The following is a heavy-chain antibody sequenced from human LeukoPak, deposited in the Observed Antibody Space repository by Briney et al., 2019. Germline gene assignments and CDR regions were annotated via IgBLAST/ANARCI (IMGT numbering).Heavy chain of an antibody. CDR1: GYNFRSYW. CDR2: IHPGDYDI. D-gene: IGHD4-17*01. J-gene: IGHJ4*02. CDR3: ARDYGDYVYDY. V-gene: IGHV5-51*01. Sequence: GESLKISCKTSGYNFRSYWIAWVRQMPGKGLEWMGIIHPGDYDIRYGPSFQGQVTISADKSITTAYLQWSSLQASDTAMYFCARDYGDYVYDYWGQGTRVTVSS.